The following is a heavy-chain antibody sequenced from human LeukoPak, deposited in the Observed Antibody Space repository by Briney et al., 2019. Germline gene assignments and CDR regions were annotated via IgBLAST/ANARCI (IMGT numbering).Heavy chain of an antibody. CDR2: VKSKTDGGTT. V-gene: IGHV3-15*01. Sequence: GRSLRLSCAASGFTFSSYGMHWVRQAPGKGLEWVGRVKSKTDGGTTDYAAPVKARFTISRDDSKNTLYLQMNSLKTEDTAVYYCLYGDYDYYYYGMDVWGQGTTVTVSS. J-gene: IGHJ6*02. CDR3: LYGDYDYYYYGMDV. D-gene: IGHD4-17*01. CDR1: GFTFSSYG.